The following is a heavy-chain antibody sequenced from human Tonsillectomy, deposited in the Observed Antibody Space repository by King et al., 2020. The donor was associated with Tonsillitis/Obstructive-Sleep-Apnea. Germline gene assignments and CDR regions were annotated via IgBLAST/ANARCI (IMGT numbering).Heavy chain of an antibody. Sequence: VQLVESGGGLVKPGGSLRLSCSASGFTFSSYSMNWVRQAPGKGLEWVSSISSSSSYIYYADSLKGRFTISRDNAKNSLYLQKDSLRAEDTAVYYCARDPGYCSGGICYLNFDYWGQGTLVTVSS. CDR1: GFTFSSYS. V-gene: IGHV3-21*01. J-gene: IGHJ4*02. CDR3: ARDPGYCSGGICYLNFDY. D-gene: IGHD2-15*01. CDR2: ISSSSSYI.